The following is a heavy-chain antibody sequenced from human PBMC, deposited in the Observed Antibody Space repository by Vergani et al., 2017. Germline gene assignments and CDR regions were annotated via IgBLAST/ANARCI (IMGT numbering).Heavy chain of an antibody. CDR3: ARDNNQLRPRAFDR. Sequence: QVHLQESGPGLVKPSQTLSLTCTVSGASINNDFYYWHWIREPAGKGLEWIGRIYVSGITDYNSSLQSRVSMSVDTSKNQFSLTLTSVTAADTAVYYCARDNNQLRPRAFDRWGQGTMVSVSS. D-gene: IGHD1-14*01. CDR1: GASINNDFYY. CDR2: IYVSGIT. J-gene: IGHJ3*01. V-gene: IGHV4-61*02.